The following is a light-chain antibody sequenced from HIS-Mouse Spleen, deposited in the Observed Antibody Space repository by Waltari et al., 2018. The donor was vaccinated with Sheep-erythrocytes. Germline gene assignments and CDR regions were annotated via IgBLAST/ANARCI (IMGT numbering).Light chain of an antibody. J-gene: IGKJ2*01. Sequence: DIVMTQSPDSLAVCLGERATINCKSSQCVLYSSKNKNYLAWYQQKPGQPPKLLIYWASTRESGVPDRFSGSGSGTDFTLTISSLQAEDVAVYYCQQYYSTPQTFGQGTKLEIK. V-gene: IGKV4-1*01. CDR1: QCVLYSSKNKNY. CDR3: QQYYSTPQT. CDR2: WAS.